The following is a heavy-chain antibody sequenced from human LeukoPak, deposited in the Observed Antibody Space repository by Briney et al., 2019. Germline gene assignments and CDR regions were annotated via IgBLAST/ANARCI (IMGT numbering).Heavy chain of an antibody. CDR3: ARDRSTGRYYGSGSYDY. V-gene: IGHV1-3*01. J-gene: IGHJ4*02. CDR1: GYTFTSYA. CDR2: INAGNGDT. D-gene: IGHD3-10*01. Sequence: PEASVKVSCKASGYTFTSYAMHWGRQAPGQRLEWMGWINAGNGDTKYSQNFQGRVTITRDTSANTAYMELSSLRSEDTAVYYCARDRSTGRYYGSGSYDYWGQGTLVTVSS.